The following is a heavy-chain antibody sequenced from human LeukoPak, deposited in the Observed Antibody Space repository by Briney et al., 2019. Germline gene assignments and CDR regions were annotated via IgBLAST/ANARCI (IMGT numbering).Heavy chain of an antibody. D-gene: IGHD3-10*01. CDR1: GFTVSSNY. CDR3: ARDTVVRGVTQNDY. V-gene: IGHV3-53*01. CDR2: IYSGGST. J-gene: IGHJ4*02. Sequence: GGSLRLSCAASGFTVSSNYMSWVRQAPGKGLEWVSIIYSGGSTYYADSLKSRFTIFRDNSKNTLYLQMNSLRAEDTAVYYWARDTVVRGVTQNDYWGQGTLVTVSS.